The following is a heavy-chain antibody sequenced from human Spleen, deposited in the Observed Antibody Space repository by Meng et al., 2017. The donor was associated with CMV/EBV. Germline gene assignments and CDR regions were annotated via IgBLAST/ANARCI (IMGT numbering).Heavy chain of an antibody. CDR2: IKSDGSST. CDR3: AKTLAAIVAYYYYGLDV. D-gene: IGHD2-15*01. J-gene: IGHJ6*02. V-gene: IGHV3-74*01. CDR1: GFTFSNYW. Sequence: GESLKISCAASGFTFSNYWIHWVRQTPGKGLVWISRIKSDGSSTSYADSVKGRFTISRDNSKNTLYLQMNSLRAEDTAVYYCAKTLAAIVAYYYYGLDVWGQGTTVTVSS.